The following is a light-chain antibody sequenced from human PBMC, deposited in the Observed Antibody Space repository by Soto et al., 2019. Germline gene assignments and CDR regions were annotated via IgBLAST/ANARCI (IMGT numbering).Light chain of an antibody. CDR3: QQHYSDPLT. V-gene: IGKV4-1*01. CDR2: WAS. CDR1: QSVLYSSNNKNY. J-gene: IGKJ4*01. Sequence: DIVMTQSPDSLAVSLGERATINCKSSQSVLYSSNNKNYLAWYQQKPGQPPKLLIYWASTWESGVPDRFSGSGSGTDFTLTISSLQAEDVAVYYCQQHYSDPLTFGGGTKVEIK.